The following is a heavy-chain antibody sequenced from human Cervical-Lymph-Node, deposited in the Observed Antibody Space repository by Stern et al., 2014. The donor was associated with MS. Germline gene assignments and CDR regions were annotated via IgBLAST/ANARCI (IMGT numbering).Heavy chain of an antibody. Sequence: EVQLVESGGGLVQPGGSQRLSCVASGSTFSTSWMSWDRQAPGKGLEWVANIKRDGSETYYLDSVKGRFTISRDNAKSSLYLEMNSLRAEDTAVYYCTRFLQSGWSDLFDSWGRGTLVTVSS. D-gene: IGHD6-19*01. V-gene: IGHV3-7*01. CDR2: IKRDGSET. J-gene: IGHJ5*01. CDR1: GSTFSTSW. CDR3: TRFLQSGWSDLFDS.